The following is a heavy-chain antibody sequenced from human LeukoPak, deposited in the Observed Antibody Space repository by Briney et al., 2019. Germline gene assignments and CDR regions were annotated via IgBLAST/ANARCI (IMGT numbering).Heavy chain of an antibody. CDR3: AKASGYSYEDYFDY. CDR1: GFTFSVFA. V-gene: IGHV3-23*01. Sequence: GGSLRVSCAASGFTFSVFAMSWVRQAPGKGLEWVSTISGSGDKTYYADSVKGRFTVSRDNSKNTLYLQMNSLRAEDTAVYYCAKASGYSYEDYFDYWGQGTLVTVSS. J-gene: IGHJ4*02. CDR2: ISGSGDKT. D-gene: IGHD5-18*01.